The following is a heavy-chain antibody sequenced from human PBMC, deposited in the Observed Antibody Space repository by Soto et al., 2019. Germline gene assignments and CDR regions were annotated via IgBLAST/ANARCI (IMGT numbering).Heavy chain of an antibody. CDR1: GGSISSSSYY. CDR2: IYYSGNT. V-gene: IGHV4-39*01. J-gene: IGHJ4*02. D-gene: IGHD3-16*01. Sequence: KTSETLSLTCTVSGGSISSSSYYWGWIRQPPGKGLEWIGSIYYSGNTYYSPSLKSRVTMSVDTSKNQFSLQLSSVTAADTTVYYCARHAGGGGPGIDYWGQGTLVTVSS. CDR3: ARHAGGGGPGIDY.